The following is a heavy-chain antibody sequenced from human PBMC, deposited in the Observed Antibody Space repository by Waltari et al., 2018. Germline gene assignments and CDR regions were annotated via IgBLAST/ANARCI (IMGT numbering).Heavy chain of an antibody. CDR1: GGSISSYY. CDR2: IYYSGST. Sequence: QVQLQESGPGLVKPSETLSLTCTVSGGSISSYYWSWIRQPPGKGLEWIGYIYYSGSTNSNPSLKSRVTISVDTAKNQFSLKLSSVTAADTAVYYCAQGYGGYYFDYWGQGTLVTVSS. CDR3: AQGYGGYYFDY. D-gene: IGHD4-17*01. V-gene: IGHV4-59*01. J-gene: IGHJ4*02.